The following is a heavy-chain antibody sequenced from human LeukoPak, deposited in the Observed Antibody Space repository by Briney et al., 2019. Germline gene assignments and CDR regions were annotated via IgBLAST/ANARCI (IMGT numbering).Heavy chain of an antibody. CDR2: IYYRGST. D-gene: IGHD5-18*01. Sequence: SETLSLTCTVSGGSISGYYWSCIRQPPGKGLEWIGNIYYRGSTNYNPSLKSRVTISVDTSKNQFSLKLSSVTAADTAVYYCARADAYSDGRSDFWGPGTLVTVSS. V-gene: IGHV4-59*01. CDR3: ARADAYSDGRSDF. J-gene: IGHJ4*02. CDR1: GGSISGYY.